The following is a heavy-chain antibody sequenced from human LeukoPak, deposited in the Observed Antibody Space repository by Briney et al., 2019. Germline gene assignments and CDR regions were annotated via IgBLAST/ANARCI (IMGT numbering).Heavy chain of an antibody. V-gene: IGHV3-30*02. CDR3: AKDVPAAYFDY. D-gene: IGHD2-2*01. CDR1: GFTFDNYG. Sequence: GGSLRLSCAASGFTFDNYGMHWVRQAPGKGLEWVAFIRSDGSIKYYADSVKGRFTISRDSSKNTLYLHVNSLRAEDTAVYSCAKDVPAAYFDYWGQGTLVTVSS. CDR2: IRSDGSIK. J-gene: IGHJ4*02.